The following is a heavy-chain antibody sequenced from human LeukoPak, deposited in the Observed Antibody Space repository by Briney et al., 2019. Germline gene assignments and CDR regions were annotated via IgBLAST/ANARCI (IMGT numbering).Heavy chain of an antibody. Sequence: PSETLSLTCTVSGGSISNYYWSWIRQPPGKGLEWIGFIYYSGSTNYNPSLKSRVTMSIDTSKNQFSLKLASVTAADTAVYYCATYDILTGYHKSVARFDYWGQGTLVTVSS. D-gene: IGHD3-9*01. CDR1: GGSISNYY. CDR2: IYYSGST. V-gene: IGHV4-59*01. CDR3: ATYDILTGYHKSVARFDY. J-gene: IGHJ4*02.